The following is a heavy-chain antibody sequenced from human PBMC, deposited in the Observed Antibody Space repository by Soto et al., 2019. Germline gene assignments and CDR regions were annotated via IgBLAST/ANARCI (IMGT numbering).Heavy chain of an antibody. J-gene: IGHJ6*02. CDR2: LSSNGIGT. CDR1: GFTVSSFG. D-gene: IGHD6-13*01. Sequence: GGSLRLSCSGSGFTVSSFGMHWVRQAPGKGLEHVSTLSSNGIGTYYADSVKGRFTFSRDTSKNTLYLQMSSLRTEDTAVYYCVKDMGQAAVGIRYPYGLDVWGLGTTVTV. V-gene: IGHV3-64D*06. CDR3: VKDMGQAAVGIRYPYGLDV.